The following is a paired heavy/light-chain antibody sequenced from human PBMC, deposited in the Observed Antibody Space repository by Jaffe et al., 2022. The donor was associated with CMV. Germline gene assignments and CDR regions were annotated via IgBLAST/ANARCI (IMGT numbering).Heavy chain of an antibody. Sequence: EVQLVESGGGLVQPGGSLRLSCAASGFTCSKYGMSWVRQAPGKGLEWVSAISGSGGGTYYADSVRGRFTISRDNSKNTLYLQMNSLRAEDTAVYYCAKSYCSGGTCYRTVAFDLWGQGTMVTVSS. J-gene: IGHJ3*01. CDR2: ISGSGGGT. V-gene: IGHV3-23*04. D-gene: IGHD2-15*01. CDR1: GFTCSKYG. CDR3: AKSYCSGGTCYRTVAFDL.
Light chain of an antibody. J-gene: IGLJ2*01. CDR1: SSNIGAGYD. V-gene: IGLV1-40*01. Sequence: QSVLTQPPSVSGAPGQRVTISCSGSSSNIGAGYDVHWYQQVPGTAPKLLIYTNNNRPSGVPDRFSGSKSGTSASLAITGLQAEDEADYYCQSYDSSLSGSVFGGGTRLTVL. CDR2: TNN. CDR3: QSYDSSLSGSV.